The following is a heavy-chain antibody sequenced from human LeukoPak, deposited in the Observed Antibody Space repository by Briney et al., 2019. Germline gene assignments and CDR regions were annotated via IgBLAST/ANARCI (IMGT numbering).Heavy chain of an antibody. CDR3: AKDPDIAVAGYFDY. J-gene: IGHJ4*02. CDR1: GFTFSSYA. CDR2: ISGSGGST. D-gene: IGHD6-19*01. Sequence: GGSLRLSCAASGFTFSSYAMTWVRQAPGKGLEWVSAISGSGGSTYYADSVKGRFTISRDNSKNTLYLQMNSLRAEDTAVYYCAKDPDIAVAGYFDYWGQGTLVTVSS. V-gene: IGHV3-23*01.